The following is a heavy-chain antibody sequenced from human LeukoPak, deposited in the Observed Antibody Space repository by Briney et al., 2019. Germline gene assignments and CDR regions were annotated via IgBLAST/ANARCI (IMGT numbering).Heavy chain of an antibody. J-gene: IGHJ4*02. CDR1: GGSFSGYY. V-gene: IGHV4-34*01. CDR2: INHSGST. CDR3: ARVGPPGWYEYYFDY. D-gene: IGHD6-19*01. Sequence: TSETLSLTCAVYGGSFSGYYWSWIRQPPGKGLEWIGEINHSGSTNYNPSLKSRVTISVDTSKNQFSLKLSSVTAADTAVYYCARVGPPGWYEYYFDYWGQGTLVTVSS.